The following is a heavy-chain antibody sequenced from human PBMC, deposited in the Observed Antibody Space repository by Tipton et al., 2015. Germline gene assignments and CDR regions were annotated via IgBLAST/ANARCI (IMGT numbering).Heavy chain of an antibody. J-gene: IGHJ4*02. Sequence: LRLSCSVSGGSIDSYYWSWIRQPPGKGLDWIGYIYYSGSTNYNPSLKSRVSISVDTSKSQFFLKLNSVTAADTAVYYCARARGRHGGLFDSWGQGTLVTVSS. D-gene: IGHD4-23*01. CDR1: GGSIDSYY. CDR3: ARARGRHGGLFDS. CDR2: IYYSGST. V-gene: IGHV4-59*01.